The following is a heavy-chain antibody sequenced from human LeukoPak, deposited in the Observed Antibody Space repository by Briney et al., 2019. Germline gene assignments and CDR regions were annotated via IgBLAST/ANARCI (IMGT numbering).Heavy chain of an antibody. V-gene: IGHV1-2*02. CDR1: GYTFTGYY. CDR2: INPNSGGT. J-gene: IGHJ5*02. D-gene: IGHD1-26*01. CDR3: AREGGSYSWGGFSWFDP. Sequence: ASVKVSCKASGYTFTGYYMHWVRQAPGQGLEWMGWINPNSGGTNYAQKFQGRVTMTRDTSISTAYMEPSRLRSDDTAVYYCAREGGSYSWGGFSWFDPWGQGTLVTVSS.